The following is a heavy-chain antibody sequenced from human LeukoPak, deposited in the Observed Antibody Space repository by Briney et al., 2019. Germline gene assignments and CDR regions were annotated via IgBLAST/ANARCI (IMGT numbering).Heavy chain of an antibody. D-gene: IGHD3-3*01. J-gene: IGHJ3*02. V-gene: IGHV3-33*01. CDR2: IWYDGSEK. CDR3: ARTLRLNTPRAFDI. CDR1: GFTFSNFG. Sequence: GGSLRLSCGASGFTFSNFGMHWLRQAPGKGLEWVAIIWYDGSEKYYSDSVKGRFTISRDNSKNTVYLQMNSLRVEDTAVYYCARTLRLNTPRAFDIWGQGTMVTVSS.